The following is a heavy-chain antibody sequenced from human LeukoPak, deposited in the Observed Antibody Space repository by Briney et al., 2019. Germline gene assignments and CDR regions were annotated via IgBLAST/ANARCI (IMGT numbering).Heavy chain of an antibody. CDR3: ARESGASGDYDFWSGYYNWFDP. Sequence: PSETLSLTCTVSGGSISGGSYYWSWIRQPAGKGLEWIGRIYTSGSTNYNPSLKSRVTISVDTSKNQFSLKLSSVTAADTAVYYCARESGASGDYDFWSGYYNWFDPWGQGTLVTVSS. D-gene: IGHD3-3*01. V-gene: IGHV4-61*02. J-gene: IGHJ5*02. CDR2: IYTSGST. CDR1: GGSISGGSYY.